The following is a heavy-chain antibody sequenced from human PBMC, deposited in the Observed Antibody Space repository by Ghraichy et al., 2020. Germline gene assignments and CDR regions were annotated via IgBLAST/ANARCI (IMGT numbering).Heavy chain of an antibody. CDR3: ARATYYYGSGSYSYFDY. CDR2: IIPILGIA. V-gene: IGHV1-69*04. Sequence: SVKVSCKASGGTFSSYAISWVRQAPGQGLEWMGRIIPILGIANYAQKFQGRVTITADKSTSTAYMELSSLRSEDTAVYYCARATYYYGSGSYSYFDYWGQGTLVTVSS. CDR1: GGTFSSYA. D-gene: IGHD3-10*01. J-gene: IGHJ4*02.